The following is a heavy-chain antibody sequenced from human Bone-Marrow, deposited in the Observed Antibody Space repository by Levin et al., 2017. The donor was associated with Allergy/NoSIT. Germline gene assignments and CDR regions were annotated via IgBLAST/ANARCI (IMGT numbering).Heavy chain of an antibody. D-gene: IGHD3-3*01. V-gene: IGHV1-69*13. CDR1: GGSLNNYA. CDR2: IIPSFGAT. J-gene: IGHJ6*02. Sequence: ASVKVSCKASGGSLNNYAISWVRQAPGQGLEWMGGIIPSFGATNYAQTFQDRVTITADESTNRAYMELRGLRSDDTAVYYCARGVRFLEWLSNPRHYYYYGMDVWGQGTTVTVSS. CDR3: ARGVRFLEWLSNPRHYYYYGMDV.